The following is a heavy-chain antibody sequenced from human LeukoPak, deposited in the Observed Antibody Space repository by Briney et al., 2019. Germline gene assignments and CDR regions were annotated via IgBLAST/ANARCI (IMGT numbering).Heavy chain of an antibody. CDR1: GFTFSSYA. Sequence: GGSLRLSCAASGFTFSSYAMSWVRQAPGKGVESVSAISGSGGSTYYADSVKGRFTISRDNSKNTLYLQMNSLSAEDTAVYYCAVGIAARWASYFDYWGQGALVTVSS. V-gene: IGHV3-23*01. D-gene: IGHD6-6*01. CDR2: ISGSGGST. J-gene: IGHJ4*02. CDR3: AVGIAARWASYFDY.